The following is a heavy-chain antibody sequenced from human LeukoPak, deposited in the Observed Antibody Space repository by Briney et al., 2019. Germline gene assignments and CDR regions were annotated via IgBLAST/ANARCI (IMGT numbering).Heavy chain of an antibody. CDR1: GFTFSSYS. CDR2: ISSSSSYI. J-gene: IGHJ4*02. D-gene: IGHD2-15*01. CDR3: ASSYCSGGSCYVIDY. Sequence: GGSLRLSCAASGFTFSSYSMNWVRQAPGKGLEWVSSISSSSSYIYYADSVKGRFTISRDNAKNSLYLQMNSLRAEDTAVYYCASSYCSGGSCYVIDYWGQGTLVTVSS. V-gene: IGHV3-21*01.